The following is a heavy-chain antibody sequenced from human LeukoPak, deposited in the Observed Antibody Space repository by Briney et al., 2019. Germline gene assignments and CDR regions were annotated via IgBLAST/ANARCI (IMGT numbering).Heavy chain of an antibody. V-gene: IGHV1-2*02. J-gene: IGHJ4*02. Sequence: ASVKVSCKASGYTFTGYYMHWVRQAPGQGLEWMGWINPNSGGTNYAQKFQGRVTMTRDTSISTAYMELSRLGSDDTAVYYCARDLDTRNYVDYWGQGTLVTVSS. CDR3: ARDLDTRNYVDY. CDR1: GYTFTGYY. CDR2: INPNSGGT. D-gene: IGHD5-18*01.